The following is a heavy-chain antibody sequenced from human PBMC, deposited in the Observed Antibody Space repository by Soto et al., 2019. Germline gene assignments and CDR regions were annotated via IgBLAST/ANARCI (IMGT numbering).Heavy chain of an antibody. V-gene: IGHV4-59*01. CDR2: IYYSGST. CDR3: ARVSYRYGLAY. CDR1: GGSISSYY. Sequence: PSETLSLTCTVSGGSISSYYWSWIRQPPGKGLEWIGYIYYSGSTNYNPSLKSRVTISVDTSKNQFSLKLSSVTAADTAVYYCARVSYRYGLAYWGQGTLVTVSS. D-gene: IGHD5-18*01. J-gene: IGHJ4*02.